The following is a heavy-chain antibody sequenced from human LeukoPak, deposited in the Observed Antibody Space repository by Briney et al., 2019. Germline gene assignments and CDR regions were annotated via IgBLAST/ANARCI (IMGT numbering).Heavy chain of an antibody. Sequence: SETLSLTCTVSGASIRSAYWTWIRQPPGKGLEWIGYIHHSGRTIYNPSLESRVTISVDMSKNQFSLKLTSVAVADTAVYYCARHMPGRVVAGSGFDFWGQGALVTVSS. CDR3: ARHMPGRVVAGSGFDF. CDR1: GASIRSAY. D-gene: IGHD3-10*01. V-gene: IGHV4-59*08. CDR2: IHHSGRT. J-gene: IGHJ4*02.